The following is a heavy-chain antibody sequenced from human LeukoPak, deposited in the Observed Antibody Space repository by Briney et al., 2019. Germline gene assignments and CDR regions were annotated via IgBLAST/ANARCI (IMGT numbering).Heavy chain of an antibody. Sequence: GGSLRLSCAASGFTFSSYDMHWVRDATGRGLEWVSGVSGAGDTYYADSVKGRFTISRENGKNSLYLQMNSLRAGDTAVYYCARGGIRGVTWNWLDPWGQGTLVTVSS. CDR1: GFTFSSYD. CDR3: ARGGIRGVTWNWLDP. V-gene: IGHV3-13*01. CDR2: VSGAGDT. D-gene: IGHD3-10*01. J-gene: IGHJ5*02.